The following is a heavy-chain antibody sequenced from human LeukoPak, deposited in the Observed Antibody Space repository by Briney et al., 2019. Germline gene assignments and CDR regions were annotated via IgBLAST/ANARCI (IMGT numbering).Heavy chain of an antibody. CDR3: ARDGDSPDV. V-gene: IGHV1-2*02. J-gene: IGHJ6*02. Sequence: GASVKVSCKASGYTFTDSYIHWVRQAPGQGLEWMGWINPDSGGTNYAQKFQGRVTMTRDTSISTAYMELNRLTFDDAAVYYCARDGDSPDVWGQGTTVTVSS. D-gene: IGHD7-27*01. CDR2: INPDSGGT. CDR1: GYTFTDSY.